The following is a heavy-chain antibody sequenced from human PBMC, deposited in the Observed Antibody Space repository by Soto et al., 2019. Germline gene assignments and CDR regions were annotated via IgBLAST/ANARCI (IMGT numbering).Heavy chain of an antibody. V-gene: IGHV3-7*01. D-gene: IGHD2-2*01. CDR3: VRDWSSLWVMDV. Sequence: GGSLRLSCAASGFTFSTYWMNWVRQAPGKGLEWVANIKQDGSEKYYVDSVKGRFAISRDNAKDSLFLQMNNLRAEDTAVYYCVRDWSSLWVMDVWGQGTPVTVSS. J-gene: IGHJ6*02. CDR1: GFTFSTYW. CDR2: IKQDGSEK.